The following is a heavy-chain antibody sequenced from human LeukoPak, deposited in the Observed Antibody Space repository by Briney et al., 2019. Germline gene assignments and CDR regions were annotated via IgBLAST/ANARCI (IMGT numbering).Heavy chain of an antibody. V-gene: IGHV4-31*03. CDR2: IYYSGST. D-gene: IGHD5-18*01. J-gene: IGHJ6*03. CDR3: ARDSGYSYGFEYMDV. CDR1: GGSISSGGYY. Sequence: SQTLSLTCTVSGGSISSGGYYWSWIRQHPGKGLEWIGYIYYSGSTYYNPSLKSRVTISVDTSKNQFSLKLSSGTAADTAVYYCARDSGYSYGFEYMDVWGKGTTVTVSS.